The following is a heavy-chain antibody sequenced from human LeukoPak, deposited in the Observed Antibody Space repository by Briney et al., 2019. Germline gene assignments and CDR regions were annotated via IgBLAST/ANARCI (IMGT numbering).Heavy chain of an antibody. J-gene: IGHJ4*02. V-gene: IGHV5-51*01. D-gene: IGHD2-15*01. CDR1: GYSFTSYW. CDR2: IYPGDSDT. CDR3: ARLPKDIVVVVAATH. Sequence: GESLKISCKGSGYSFTSYWIGWVRQMPGKGLEWMGIIYPGDSDTRYSRSFQGQVTISADRSISTAYLQWSSLKASDTAMYYCARLPKDIVVVVAATHWGQGTLVTVSS.